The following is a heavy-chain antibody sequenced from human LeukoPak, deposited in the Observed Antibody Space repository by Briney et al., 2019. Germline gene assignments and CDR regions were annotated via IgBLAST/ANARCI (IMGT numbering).Heavy chain of an antibody. D-gene: IGHD6-19*01. J-gene: IGHJ6*03. CDR1: GGSISSYY. Sequence: SETLSLTCTVSGGSISSYYWSWIRQPPGKGLEWIGYIYYSGSTNYNPSLKSRVTISVDTSKNQFSLKLSSVTAADTAVYYCARGGGSGTYYHYMDVWGKGTTVTISS. CDR2: IYYSGST. V-gene: IGHV4-59*01. CDR3: ARGGGSGTYYHYMDV.